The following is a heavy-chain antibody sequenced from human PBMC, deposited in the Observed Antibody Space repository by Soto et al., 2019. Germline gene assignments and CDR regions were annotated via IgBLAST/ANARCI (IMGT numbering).Heavy chain of an antibody. V-gene: IGHV1-3*01. J-gene: IGHJ6*02. CDR2: INPASGHT. D-gene: IGHD1-26*01. CDR1: GYTFTTYA. Sequence: QVQLVQSGAEVKKPGASVKVSCKASGYTFTTYALHWVRQAPGQRPEWMGWINPASGHTKYSKKFQDRVTITRDTAASTGYLKLSSLRSEDTALYYCGRSVVGATGEILYNAMDVWGQGTTVTVSS. CDR3: GRSVVGATGEILYNAMDV.